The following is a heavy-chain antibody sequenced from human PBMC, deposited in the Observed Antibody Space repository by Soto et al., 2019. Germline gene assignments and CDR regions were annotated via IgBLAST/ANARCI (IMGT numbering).Heavy chain of an antibody. J-gene: IGHJ4*02. V-gene: IGHV4-39*01. CDR1: GGSISSSSYY. CDR3: ASSDGGSTIDY. CDR2: IYYSGST. Sequence: SETLSLTCSVSGGSISSSSYYWGWIRQPPGKGLQWIGTIYYSGSTYYNPSLKSRVTISVDTSKNQFSLKLSSVTASDTAVYYCASSDGGSTIDYWGQGALVTVSS.